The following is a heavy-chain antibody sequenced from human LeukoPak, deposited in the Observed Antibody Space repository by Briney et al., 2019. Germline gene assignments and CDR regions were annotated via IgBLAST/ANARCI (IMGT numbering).Heavy chain of an antibody. CDR2: IGAYNGKT. Sequence: GSSVKVSCKASGGTFSSYAISWVRQAPGQGLEWMGCIGAYNGKTNYAQKFQGTVTMTTDTSTSTAYMELRSLRSDDTAVYYCARAGSNSNYPSEIRFDPWGQGTLVTVSS. V-gene: IGHV1-18*01. CDR1: GGTFSSYA. D-gene: IGHD4-11*01. CDR3: ARAGSNSNYPSEIRFDP. J-gene: IGHJ5*02.